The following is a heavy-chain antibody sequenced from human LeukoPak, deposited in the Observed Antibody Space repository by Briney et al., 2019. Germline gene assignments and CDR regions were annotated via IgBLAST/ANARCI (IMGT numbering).Heavy chain of an antibody. J-gene: IGHJ6*03. CDR3: AREVAYCGGDCYSGNYYYYMDV. CDR2: IIPIFGTA. D-gene: IGHD2-21*02. CDR1: GGTFSSYA. Sequence: GASVKVSCKASGGTFSSYAISWVRQAPGQGLEWMGGIIPIFGTANYAQKFQGRVTITADESTSTAYMELSSLRSEDTAVYYCAREVAYCGGDCYSGNYYYYMDVWGKGTTVTISS. V-gene: IGHV1-69*13.